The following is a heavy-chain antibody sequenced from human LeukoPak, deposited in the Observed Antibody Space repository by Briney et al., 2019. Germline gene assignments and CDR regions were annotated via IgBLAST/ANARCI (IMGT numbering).Heavy chain of an antibody. D-gene: IGHD2-15*01. Sequence: GGCLRLSCAASGFTFNNHWMTWVRQAPGKGLEWVGRIKSKTDGGTTDYAAPVKGRFTISRDDSKNTLYLQMNSLKTEDTAVYYCTTEERVSSGYCSGGSCYIDYWGQGTLVTVSS. CDR3: TTEERVSSGYCSGGSCYIDY. CDR1: GFTFNNHW. J-gene: IGHJ4*02. CDR2: IKSKTDGGTT. V-gene: IGHV3-15*01.